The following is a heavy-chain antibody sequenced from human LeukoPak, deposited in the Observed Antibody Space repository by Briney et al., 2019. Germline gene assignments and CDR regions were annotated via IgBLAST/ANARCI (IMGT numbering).Heavy chain of an antibody. J-gene: IGHJ4*02. D-gene: IGHD1-26*01. CDR1: GFTVSSNY. CDR3: ARGRLANSGVDY. V-gene: IGHV3-53*05. CDR2: IYSGGST. Sequence: GGSLRLSCAASGFTVSSNYMGWVRQAPGKGLEWVSVIYSGGSTYYADSVKGRFTISRDNSKNTLYLQMNSLRAEDTAVYYCARGRLANSGVDYWGQGTLVTVSS.